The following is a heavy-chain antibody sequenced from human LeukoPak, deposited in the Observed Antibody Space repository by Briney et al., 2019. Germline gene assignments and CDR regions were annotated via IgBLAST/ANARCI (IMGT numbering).Heavy chain of an antibody. CDR3: ARDKIWMTTAPNAFDI. J-gene: IGHJ3*02. D-gene: IGHD4-17*01. CDR1: GYTFTSYG. Sequence: GASVKVSCKASGYTFTSYGISWVRQAPGQGLEWMGWISAYNGNTNYAQKLQGRVTMTTDTSTSTAYMELRSLRSDDTAVYYCARDKIWMTTAPNAFDIWGQGTMVTVSS. CDR2: ISAYNGNT. V-gene: IGHV1-18*01.